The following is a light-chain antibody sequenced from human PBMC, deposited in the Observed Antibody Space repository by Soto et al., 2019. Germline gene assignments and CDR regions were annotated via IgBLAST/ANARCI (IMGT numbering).Light chain of an antibody. Sequence: DIQMTQSPSTLSASVGDRVTITCRASQSISNWLAWYQQKPGKAPKLLIYDASSLESGVPSRFSGSGSGTEFTLTINSLQAEDVAVYYCHHYYSTPWTFGQGTKVDIK. V-gene: IGKV1-5*01. CDR2: DAS. CDR3: HHYYSTPWT. J-gene: IGKJ1*01. CDR1: QSISNW.